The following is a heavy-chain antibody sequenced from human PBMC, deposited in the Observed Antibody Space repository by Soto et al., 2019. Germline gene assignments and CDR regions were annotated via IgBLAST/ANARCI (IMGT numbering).Heavy chain of an antibody. CDR1: GGSISSGGYY. V-gene: IGHV4-31*03. Sequence: QVQLQESGPGLVKPSQTLSLTCTVSGGSISSGGYYWSWIRQHPGKGLEWIGYIYYSGSTYYNPSLKSRXIISVXXSKNQFALKLSSVTAADTAVYSCESRAILTGAFDYWGQGTLVTVSS. CDR3: ESRAILTGAFDY. CDR2: IYYSGST. D-gene: IGHD3-9*01. J-gene: IGHJ4*02.